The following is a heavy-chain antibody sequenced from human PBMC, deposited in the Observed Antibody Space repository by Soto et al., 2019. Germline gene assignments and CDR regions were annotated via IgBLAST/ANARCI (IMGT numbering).Heavy chain of an antibody. CDR2: IYYSGST. CDR3: AREGLTGTIGLYYYYGMDV. V-gene: IGHV4-59*01. CDR1: GGSISSYY. D-gene: IGHD1-7*01. Sequence: VQLQESGPGLVKPSETLSLACTVSGGSISSYYWSWIRQPPGKGLEWIGYIYYSGSTNDNPSLKSRVTISVVTSKNQFSLKLRSVTAADTAVYYCAREGLTGTIGLYYYYGMDVWGQGNPVTVSS. J-gene: IGHJ6*02.